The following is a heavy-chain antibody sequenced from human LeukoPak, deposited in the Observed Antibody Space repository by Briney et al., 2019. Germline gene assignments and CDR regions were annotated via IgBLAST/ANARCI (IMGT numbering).Heavy chain of an antibody. D-gene: IGHD3-22*01. J-gene: IGHJ4*02. Sequence: SETLSLTCTVSGGSISSYYWSWIRQPPGKGLEWIGYIYYSGSTYYNPSLKSRVTISVDTSKNQFSLKLSSVTAADTAVYYCARGLYYYDSSGYQNLDYWGQGTLVTVSS. CDR2: IYYSGST. CDR1: GGSISSYY. V-gene: IGHV4-59*06. CDR3: ARGLYYYDSSGYQNLDY.